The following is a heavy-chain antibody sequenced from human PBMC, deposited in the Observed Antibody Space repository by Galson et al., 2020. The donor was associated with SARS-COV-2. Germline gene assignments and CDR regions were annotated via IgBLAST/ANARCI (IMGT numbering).Heavy chain of an antibody. D-gene: IGHD5-18*01. CDR2: ISYDGSNK. V-gene: IGHV3-30*04. Sequence: GESLKISCAASGFTFSSYAMHWVRQAPGKGLEWVAVISYDGSNKYYADSVKGRFTISRDNSKNTLYLQMNSLRAEDTAVYYCARNSYGNACDIWGQGTMVTVSS. CDR1: GFTFSSYA. CDR3: ARNSYGNACDI. J-gene: IGHJ3*02.